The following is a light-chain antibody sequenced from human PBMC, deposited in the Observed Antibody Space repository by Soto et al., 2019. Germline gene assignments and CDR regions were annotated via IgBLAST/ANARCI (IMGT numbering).Light chain of an antibody. V-gene: IGKV1-39*01. Sequence: DIQMTQSPSSLSASVGDRVTITCRASQGISTYLNCYQQKPGKAPKLLIYAASTLQSGVPSRFSGSGSGTDFTLTISCLQSEDFATYYCQQYYSYPRTFGQGTKVDVK. CDR3: QQYYSYPRT. J-gene: IGKJ1*01. CDR1: QGISTY. CDR2: AAS.